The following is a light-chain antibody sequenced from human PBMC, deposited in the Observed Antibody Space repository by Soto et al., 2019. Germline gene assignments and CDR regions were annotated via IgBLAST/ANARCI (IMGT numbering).Light chain of an antibody. J-gene: IGKJ2*01. Sequence: EIGLTQSPGTLSLSPGERATLSCRASQSINNYYLAWYQQTPGQAPRLLIYGTSNRATGIADRFSGSGSGTDFTLAIARVEPEDFAVYYCHQFGSSPGTFGQGTKLEIK. CDR1: QSINNYY. V-gene: IGKV3-20*01. CDR3: HQFGSSPGT. CDR2: GTS.